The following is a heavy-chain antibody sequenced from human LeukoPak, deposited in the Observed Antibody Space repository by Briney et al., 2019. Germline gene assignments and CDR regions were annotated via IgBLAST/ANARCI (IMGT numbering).Heavy chain of an antibody. D-gene: IGHD1-26*01. J-gene: IGHJ6*02. CDR2: ISYDGSNK. CDR3: ARDGGSYRGYYYYGMDV. Sequence: GGSLRPSCAASGFTFSSYAMHWVRQAPGKGLEWVAVISYDGSNKYYADSVKGRFTISRDNSKNTLYLQMNSLRAEDTAVYYCARDGGSYRGYYYYGMDVWGQGTTVTVSS. CDR1: GFTFSSYA. V-gene: IGHV3-30*04.